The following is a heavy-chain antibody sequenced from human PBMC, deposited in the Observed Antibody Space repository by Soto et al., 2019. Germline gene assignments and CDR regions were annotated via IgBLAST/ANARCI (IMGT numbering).Heavy chain of an antibody. CDR2: IKSKTDGGTT. CDR3: AMDTSGYNYYFDY. Sequence: PGGSLRLSCAASGFTFSNAWMNWVRQAPGKGLEWVGRIKSKTDGGTTDYAAPVKGRFTISRDDSRSIAYLQMNSLKTEDTAVYYCAMDTSGYNYYFDYWGQGT. J-gene: IGHJ4*02. CDR1: GFTFSNAW. D-gene: IGHD3-22*01. V-gene: IGHV3-15*07.